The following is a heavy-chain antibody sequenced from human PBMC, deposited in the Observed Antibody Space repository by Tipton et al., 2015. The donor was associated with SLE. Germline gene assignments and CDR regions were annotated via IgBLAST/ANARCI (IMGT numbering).Heavy chain of an antibody. CDR3: ARGRSRGYSSGCWFDP. J-gene: IGHJ5*02. Sequence: TLSLTCTVSGGSISSSSYYWGWIRQPPGKGLEWIGSIYYSGSTYYNPSLKSRVTISVDTSKNQFSLKLSSVTAADTAVYYCARGRSRGYSSGCWFDPWGQGTLVTVSS. V-gene: IGHV4-39*07. CDR2: IYYSGST. D-gene: IGHD6-25*01. CDR1: GGSISSSSYY.